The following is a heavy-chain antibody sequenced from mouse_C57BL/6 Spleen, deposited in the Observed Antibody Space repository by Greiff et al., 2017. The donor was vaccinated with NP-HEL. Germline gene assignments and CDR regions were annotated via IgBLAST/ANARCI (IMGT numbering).Heavy chain of an antibody. Sequence: EVMLVESGGGLVKPGGSLKLSCAASGFTFSDYGMHWVRQAPEKGLEWVAYISSGSSTIYYADTVKGRFTISRDNAKNTLFLQMTSLRSEDTAMYYCARSITTPFDYWGQGTTLTVSS. J-gene: IGHJ2*01. CDR3: ARSITTPFDY. CDR1: GFTFSDYG. CDR2: ISSGSSTI. V-gene: IGHV5-17*01. D-gene: IGHD1-2*01.